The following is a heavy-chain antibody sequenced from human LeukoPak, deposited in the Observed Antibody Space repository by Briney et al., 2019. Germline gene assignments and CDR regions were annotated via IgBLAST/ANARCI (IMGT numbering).Heavy chain of an antibody. J-gene: IGHJ4*02. V-gene: IGHV4-39*07. Sequence: PSETLSLTCAVSGGSISSNSYYWGWIRQPPGKGLEWIGSIYYSGSTYYNPSLKSRVTISVDTSKNQFSLKLSSVTAADTAVYYCAREVYGRNYYFDYWGQGTLVTVSS. CDR1: GGSISSNSYY. CDR2: IYYSGST. D-gene: IGHD5/OR15-5a*01. CDR3: AREVYGRNYYFDY.